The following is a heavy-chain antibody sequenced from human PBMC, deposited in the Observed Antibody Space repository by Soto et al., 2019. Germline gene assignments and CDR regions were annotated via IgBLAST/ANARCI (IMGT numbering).Heavy chain of an antibody. Sequence: QVHLVQSGAEVKKPGASVKVSCKASGYTFTSYGITWVRQAPGQGLEWMGWISAHNGNTDYVQKLQGRVIVTRDTSTSTAYRELRSLRADDTAVYDCARGRYGDYWGQGALVTVSS. CDR2: ISAHNGNT. CDR1: GYTFTSYG. J-gene: IGHJ4*02. V-gene: IGHV1-18*01. CDR3: ARGRYGDY. D-gene: IGHD1-1*01.